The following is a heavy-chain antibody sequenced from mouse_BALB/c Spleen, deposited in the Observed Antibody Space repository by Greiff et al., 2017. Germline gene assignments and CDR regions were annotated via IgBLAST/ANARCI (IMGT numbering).Heavy chain of an antibody. D-gene: IGHD1-1*01. CDR1: GFTFSSYA. CDR3: ARNYGTGYYAMDY. V-gene: IGHV5-6-5*01. Sequence: EVKLQESGGGLVKPGGSLKLSCAASGFTFSSYAMSWVRQTPEKRLEWVASISSGGSTYYPDSVKGRFTISRDNARNILYLQMSSLRSEDTAMYYCARNYGTGYYAMDYWGQGTSVTVSS. CDR2: ISSGGST. J-gene: IGHJ4*01.